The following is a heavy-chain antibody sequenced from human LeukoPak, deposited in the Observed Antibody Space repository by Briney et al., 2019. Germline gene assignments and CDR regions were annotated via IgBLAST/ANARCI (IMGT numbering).Heavy chain of an antibody. CDR3: ASSLITFGGLDY. CDR2: IYHSGST. D-gene: IGHD3-16*01. J-gene: IGHJ4*02. Sequence: SETLSLTCTVSGYSISSGYYWGWIRQPPGKGLEWIGSIYHSGSTYYNPSLKSRVTISVDTSKNQFSLKLSSVTAADTAVYYCASSLITFGGLDYWGQGTLVTVSS. V-gene: IGHV4-38-2*02. CDR1: GYSISSGYY.